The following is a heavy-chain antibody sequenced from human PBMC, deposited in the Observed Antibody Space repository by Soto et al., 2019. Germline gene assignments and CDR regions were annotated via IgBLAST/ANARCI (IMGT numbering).Heavy chain of an antibody. CDR1: GFTFNNYA. D-gene: IGHD3-10*01. J-gene: IGHJ4*02. Sequence: EVQLLESGGGLVQPGGSLRLSCAASGFTFNNYAMTWVRQAPGKGLEWVSAISGGGDTTSYADSVKGRFTVSRDGSKNRLYLQMCSLRAEDTALYYCSKGRGGSGSLTPRVDFWGQGTLGTVYS. V-gene: IGHV3-23*01. CDR3: SKGRGGSGSLTPRVDF. CDR2: ISGGGDTT.